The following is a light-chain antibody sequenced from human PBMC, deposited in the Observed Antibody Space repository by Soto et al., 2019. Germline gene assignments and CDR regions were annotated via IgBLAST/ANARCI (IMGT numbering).Light chain of an antibody. J-gene: IGKJ1*01. CDR1: QSVSSR. CDR2: GAS. Sequence: EIVMTQSPATLSVYPGERVTLTCRASQSVSSRLAWYHQKPGQSPRLLIYGASTRATGIPARFSGSGSGTEFTLTISSLQSEDFAVYYCQQYGSSGTFGQGTKVDIK. CDR3: QQYGSSGT. V-gene: IGKV3-15*01.